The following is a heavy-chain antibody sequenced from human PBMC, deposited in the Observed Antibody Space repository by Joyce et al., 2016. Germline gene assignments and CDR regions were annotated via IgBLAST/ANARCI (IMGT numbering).Heavy chain of an antibody. D-gene: IGHD5-24*01. CDR3: ARSRAVSSTMRAFDI. CDR1: GYTFSDYY. Sequence: QVQLVQSGVEVKKPGASVKVSCKTSGYTFSDYYMHWVRQAPGQGLEWMGWIKPKSGVTHQAQNFQGSVTMTRDTSISTVYMELSSLRSEDTAIYYCARSRAVSSTMRAFDIWGQGTMVTVSP. J-gene: IGHJ3*02. CDR2: IKPKSGVT. V-gene: IGHV1-2*02.